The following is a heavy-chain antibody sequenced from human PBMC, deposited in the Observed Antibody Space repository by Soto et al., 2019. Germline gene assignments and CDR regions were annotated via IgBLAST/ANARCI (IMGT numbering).Heavy chain of an antibody. CDR1: GFNVGAFA. CDR3: TRETVAGITGLDY. V-gene: IGHV3-23*01. CDR2: ISVSAAFI. J-gene: IGHJ4*02. D-gene: IGHD1-20*01. Sequence: EVQLLESGGDLVQPGGSLRLSCAASGFNVGAFAVNWVRQAPGKGLEWVSGISVSAAFIYYADSVRGRFSISGDASENFLYLQMTCLRLDDTALYYCTRETVAGITGLDYWGPGTLVTVSS.